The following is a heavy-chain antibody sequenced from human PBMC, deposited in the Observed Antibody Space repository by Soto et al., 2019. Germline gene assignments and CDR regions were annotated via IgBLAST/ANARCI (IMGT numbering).Heavy chain of an antibody. CDR3: ARGGLTTEGVLFDY. CDR1: GYTFTSYY. Sequence: QVQLVQSGAEVKKPAASVKVSCKASGYTFTSYYMHWVRQAPGQGLEWMGIINPSGGSTTYAQKLQGRVTMTRDTSTSTVFMELSSLRSEDTAVYFCARGGLTTEGVLFDYWGQGVLVTVSS. J-gene: IGHJ4*02. D-gene: IGHD4-17*01. V-gene: IGHV1-46*01. CDR2: INPSGGST.